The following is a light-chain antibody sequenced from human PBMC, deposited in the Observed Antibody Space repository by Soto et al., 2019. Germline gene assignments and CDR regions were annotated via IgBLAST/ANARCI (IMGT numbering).Light chain of an antibody. Sequence: IVLAQSPTTLSMSPGERATLSCRASQSVSSNLAWYQQKPGQAPRLLIYGASTRATGIPARFSGSGSGTEFTLTISSLQSEDFAVYYCQQYNTWPPVTFGPGTKVDI. J-gene: IGKJ3*01. CDR1: QSVSSN. CDR3: QQYNTWPPVT. V-gene: IGKV3-15*01. CDR2: GAS.